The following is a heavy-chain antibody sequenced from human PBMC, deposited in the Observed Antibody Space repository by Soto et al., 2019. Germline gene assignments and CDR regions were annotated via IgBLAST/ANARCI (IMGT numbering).Heavy chain of an antibody. Sequence: EVQLLESGGGLVQPGGSPRLSCAASGFTFSSYAMSWVRQAPGKGLEWVSAISGSGGSTYYADSVKGRFTISRDNSKNTLYLQMNSLRAEDTAVYYCAKDYARGMTTVTTLNYWGQGTLVTVSS. D-gene: IGHD4-17*01. CDR1: GFTFSSYA. CDR2: ISGSGGST. V-gene: IGHV3-23*01. CDR3: AKDYARGMTTVTTLNY. J-gene: IGHJ4*02.